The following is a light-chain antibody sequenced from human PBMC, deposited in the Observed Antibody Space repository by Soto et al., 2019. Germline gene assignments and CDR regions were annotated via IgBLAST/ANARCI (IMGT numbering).Light chain of an antibody. CDR3: QQYSDSVGT. CDR2: DAS. J-gene: IGKJ1*01. Sequence: EIVLTQSPATLSLSPGERATLSCRASQSVNSNLAWYQQKPGQAPSLLIFDASYRATDIPARFSGSGSGTDFTLTISRLEPEDFAVYYCQQYSDSVGTFGQGTKVEIK. V-gene: IGKV3-11*01. CDR1: QSVNSN.